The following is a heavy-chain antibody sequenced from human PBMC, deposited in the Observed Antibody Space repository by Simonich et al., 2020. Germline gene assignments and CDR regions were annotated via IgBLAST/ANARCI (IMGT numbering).Heavy chain of an antibody. J-gene: IGHJ3*02. D-gene: IGHD1-1*01. CDR1: GYTFTSYG. V-gene: IGHV1-18*01. CDR3: ARSTTGTTAFDI. CDR2: ISAYNSNT. Sequence: QVQLVQSGAEVKKPGASVTVSCKASGYTFTSYGISWVRQAPGQGLEWMGWISAYNSNTNYEQKRQGRVTMTTDTATSTAYMELRSLRSDDTAVYYCARSTTGTTAFDIWGQGTMVTVSS.